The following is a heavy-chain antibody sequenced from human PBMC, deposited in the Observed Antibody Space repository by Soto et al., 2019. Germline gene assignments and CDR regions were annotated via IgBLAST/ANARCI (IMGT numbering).Heavy chain of an antibody. CDR3: AREGGIAVDGVFDH. V-gene: IGHV3-30-3*01. Sequence: GGSLRLSCAASGFTFSSYAMHWVRQAPGKGLEWVAGISYDGSNKYYADSVKGRFTISRDNSKNTLYLQMNSLRAEDTAVYYCAREGGIAVDGVFDHWGQGTLVTVSS. D-gene: IGHD6-19*01. CDR2: ISYDGSNK. CDR1: GFTFSSYA. J-gene: IGHJ4*02.